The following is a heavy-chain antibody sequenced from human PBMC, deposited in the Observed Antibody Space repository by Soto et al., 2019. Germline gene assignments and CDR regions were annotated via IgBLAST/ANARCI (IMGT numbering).Heavy chain of an antibody. CDR3: ARRGGFGALYYYGMDV. V-gene: IGHV1-69*06. CDR1: GGTFSSYA. CDR2: IIPIFGTA. Sequence: QVPLVQSGAEVKKPGSSVKVSCKASGGTFSSYAISWVRQAPGQGLEWMGGIIPIFGTANYAQKFQGRVTITAVKSTSTADMELSSLRSEDTAVYYCARRGGFGALYYYGMDVWGQGTKVTVSS. D-gene: IGHD3-10*01. J-gene: IGHJ6*02.